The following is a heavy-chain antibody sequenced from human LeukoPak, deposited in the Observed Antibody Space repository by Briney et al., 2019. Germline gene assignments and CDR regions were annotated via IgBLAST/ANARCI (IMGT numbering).Heavy chain of an antibody. D-gene: IGHD2-2*01. CDR3: ARDTRYCSSTSCRNWFDP. CDR1: GFTFSDYY. V-gene: IGHV3-11*01. CDR2: ISSSCSTI. J-gene: IGHJ5*02. Sequence: GGSLRLSCAASGFTFSDYYMSWIRQAPGKGLEWVSYISSSCSTIYYADSVKGRFTISRDNAKNSLYLQMNSLRAEDTAVYYCARDTRYCSSTSCRNWFDPWGQGTLVTVSS.